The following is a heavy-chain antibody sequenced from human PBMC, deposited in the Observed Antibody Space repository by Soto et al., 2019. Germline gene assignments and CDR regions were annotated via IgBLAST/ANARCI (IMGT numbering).Heavy chain of an antibody. CDR1: GYSFRSYG. Sequence: QVQLVQSGAEVKQPGASVKVSCKASGYSFRSYGISWVRQAPGQGLEWLAWISGYNGNTKYAQKVQGRVTMTKDAATSTAYMELTSLRSDDTAVYYCARGSIFGADESPKYYDGLDVWGQGTTVTVSS. CDR2: ISGYNGNT. J-gene: IGHJ6*02. V-gene: IGHV1-18*01. D-gene: IGHD3-10*01. CDR3: ARGSIFGADESPKYYDGLDV.